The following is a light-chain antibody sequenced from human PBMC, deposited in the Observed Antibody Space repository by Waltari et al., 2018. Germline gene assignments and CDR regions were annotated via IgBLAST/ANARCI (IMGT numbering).Light chain of an antibody. CDR1: QSVSSN. V-gene: IGKV3-15*01. CDR3: QQYTNWPLT. Sequence: EIVMTQFPATLSVSPGERATLSCRASQSVSSNLAWYQQKPGQAPSLLIYGASTRATGIPARFSGSGSGTEFTLTISSLQSEDFAVYYCQQYTNWPLTFGGGTKVEIK. J-gene: IGKJ4*01. CDR2: GAS.